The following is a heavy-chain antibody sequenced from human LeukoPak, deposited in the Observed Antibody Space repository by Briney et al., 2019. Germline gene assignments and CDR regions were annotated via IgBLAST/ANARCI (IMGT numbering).Heavy chain of an antibody. D-gene: IGHD5-12*01. CDR2: IKQDGSEK. Sequence: QSGGSLRLSCAASGFTFSSYWMSWVRQAPGKGREWVANIKQDGSEKYYVDSVKGRFTISRDNAKNSLYLQMNSLRAEDTAVYYCARANTLKGGYDYFKGDIPYFDYWGQGTLVTVSS. V-gene: IGHV3-7*01. CDR3: ARANTLKGGYDYFKGDIPYFDY. J-gene: IGHJ4*02. CDR1: GFTFSSYW.